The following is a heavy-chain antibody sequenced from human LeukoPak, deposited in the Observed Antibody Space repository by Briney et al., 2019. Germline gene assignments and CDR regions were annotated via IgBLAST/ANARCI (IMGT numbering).Heavy chain of an antibody. Sequence: ASVKVSRKASGYTFTGYYMHWVRQAPGQGLEWMGWINPNSGGTNYAQKFQGRVTMTRDTSISTAYMELSRLRSDDTAVYYCARAKWYRYYFDYWGQGTLVTVSS. CDR3: ARAKWYRYYFDY. J-gene: IGHJ4*02. D-gene: IGHD1-26*01. CDR1: GYTFTGYY. CDR2: INPNSGGT. V-gene: IGHV1-2*02.